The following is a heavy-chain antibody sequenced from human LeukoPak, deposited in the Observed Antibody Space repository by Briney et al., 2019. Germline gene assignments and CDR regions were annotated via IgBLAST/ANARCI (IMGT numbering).Heavy chain of an antibody. CDR1: GFTFSSYS. Sequence: GALRLSCAASGFTFSSYSMNWVRQAPGKGLEWVSYISSSSSTIYYADSVKGRFTISRDNAKNSLYLQMNSLRAEDTAVYYCARDFEGASRGGYWGQGTLVTVSS. CDR2: ISSSSSTI. CDR3: ARDFEGASRGGY. V-gene: IGHV3-48*01. J-gene: IGHJ4*02. D-gene: IGHD1-26*01.